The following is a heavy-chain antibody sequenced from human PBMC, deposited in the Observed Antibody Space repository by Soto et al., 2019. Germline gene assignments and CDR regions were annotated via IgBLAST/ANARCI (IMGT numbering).Heavy chain of an antibody. CDR1: GFTFSDYY. J-gene: IGHJ4*02. V-gene: IGHV3-11*05. CDR3: ARDRRGIAAAGSHFDS. Sequence: PGGSLRLSCAASGFTFSDYYMSWIRQAPGKGLEWVSYISSSSTYTNYADSVKGRFTISRDNANNSLYLQMNSLRAEDTAVYFCARDRRGIAAAGSHFDSWGQGTLVTVSS. D-gene: IGHD6-13*01. CDR2: ISSSSTYT.